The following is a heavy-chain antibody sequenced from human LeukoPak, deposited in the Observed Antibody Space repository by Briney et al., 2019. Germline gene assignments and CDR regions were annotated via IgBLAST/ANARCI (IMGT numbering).Heavy chain of an antibody. CDR3: AHRGGGSFDI. CDR2: IYWNDDK. J-gene: IGHJ3*02. CDR1: GFSLRTRGVG. Sequence: SGPTLVNPAQTLTLTCTFSGFSLRTRGVGVGWIRQPPGKALEWLSLIYWNDDKRYSASLKSRLTITKDTSKNQVVLTMTNMDPVDTATYYCAHRGGGSFDIWGQGTMVTVSS. D-gene: IGHD1-26*01. V-gene: IGHV2-5*01.